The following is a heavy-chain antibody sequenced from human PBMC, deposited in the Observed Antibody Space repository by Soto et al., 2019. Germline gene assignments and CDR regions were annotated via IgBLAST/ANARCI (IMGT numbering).Heavy chain of an antibody. D-gene: IGHD2-2*01. CDR1: GGSFSGYY. J-gene: IGHJ4*02. V-gene: IGHV4-34*01. CDR3: ARYQLLSGFDY. Sequence: PSATLSLTCAVYGGSFSGYYWSWIRQPPGKGLEWIGEINHSGSTNYNPSLKSRVTISVDTSKNQFSLKLSSVTAADTAVYYCARYQLLSGFDYWGQGTLVTVS. CDR2: INHSGST.